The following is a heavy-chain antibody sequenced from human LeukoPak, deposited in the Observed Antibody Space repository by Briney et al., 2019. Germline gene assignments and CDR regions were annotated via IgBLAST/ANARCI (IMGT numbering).Heavy chain of an antibody. Sequence: SETLSLTCTVSGGSISSGGYYWSWIHQHPGKGLEWIGYIYYSGSTYYNPSLKSRVTISVDTSKNQFSLKLSSVTAADTAVYYCARATVDYDFWSGYYTYWGQGTLVTVSS. V-gene: IGHV4-31*03. CDR3: ARATVDYDFWSGYYTY. J-gene: IGHJ4*02. CDR1: GGSISSGGYY. D-gene: IGHD3-3*01. CDR2: IYYSGST.